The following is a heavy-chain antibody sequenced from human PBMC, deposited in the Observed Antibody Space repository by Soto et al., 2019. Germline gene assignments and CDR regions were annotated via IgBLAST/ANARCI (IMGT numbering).Heavy chain of an antibody. CDR2: INHSGST. J-gene: IGHJ3*02. D-gene: IGHD3-3*01. CDR1: GGSFSGYY. Sequence: SETLSLTCAVYGGSFSGYYWSWIRQPPGKGLEWIGEINHSGSTNYNPSLKSRVTISVDTSKNQFSLKLSSVTAADTAVYYCARVGITIFGVVIIPWAFDIWGQGTMFTVSS. CDR3: ARVGITIFGVVIIPWAFDI. V-gene: IGHV4-34*01.